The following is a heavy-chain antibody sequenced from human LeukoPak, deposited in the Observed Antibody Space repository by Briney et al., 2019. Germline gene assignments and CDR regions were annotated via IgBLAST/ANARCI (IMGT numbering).Heavy chain of an antibody. CDR2: ISAYNGNT. Sequence: ASVKVSCKASGYTFTSYGISWVRQAPGQGLEWMGWISAYNGNTNYAQKLQGRVTMTTDTSTSTAYMELRSLRSDDTAVYYCAVRYCSSTSCYPPGDFDYWGQGTLVTVSS. CDR1: GYTFTSYG. V-gene: IGHV1-18*01. D-gene: IGHD2-2*01. J-gene: IGHJ4*02. CDR3: AVRYCSSTSCYPPGDFDY.